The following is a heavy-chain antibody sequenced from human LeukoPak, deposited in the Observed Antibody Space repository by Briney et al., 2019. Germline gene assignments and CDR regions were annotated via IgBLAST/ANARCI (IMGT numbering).Heavy chain of an antibody. CDR2: IIPMFDTP. D-gene: IGHD2-21*02. CDR3: ARGVTARGFYHYMDI. Sequence: SVKVSCKASGDTFTTYAIIWVRQAPGQGLEWMGGIIPMFDTPNYAQRLQGRVTITADKSTKTAYMELTSLRSEDTAVYYCARGVTARGFYHYMDIWGKGTTVTISS. J-gene: IGHJ6*03. V-gene: IGHV1-69*06. CDR1: GDTFTTYA.